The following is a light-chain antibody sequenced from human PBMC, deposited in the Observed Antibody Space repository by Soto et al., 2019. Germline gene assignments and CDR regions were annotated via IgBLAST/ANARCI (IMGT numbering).Light chain of an antibody. Sequence: AIQMTQSPSSLSASVGDRVTITCRASQGIRSDLGWYQQKPGKAPKLLIYDASSLQSGVPSRFSGSGSGTDFTLTISSLQPDDFATYYCQPYNSDSRTFGQGTKVDIK. CDR1: QGIRSD. J-gene: IGKJ1*01. CDR2: DAS. CDR3: QPYNSDSRT. V-gene: IGKV1-6*01.